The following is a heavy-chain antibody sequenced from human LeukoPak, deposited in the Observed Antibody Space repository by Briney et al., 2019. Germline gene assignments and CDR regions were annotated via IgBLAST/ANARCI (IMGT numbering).Heavy chain of an antibody. D-gene: IGHD6-6*01. V-gene: IGHV4-59*01. CDR3: ARHYDGSSLFDY. Sequence: SETLSLTCTVSGRSIRSYYWSWIRQPPGKGLEWIGYIYYSGSTNYNPSLKSRVTISVDTSKNQFSLKLSSVTAADTAVYYCARHYDGSSLFDYWGQGTLVTVSS. CDR1: GRSIRSYY. J-gene: IGHJ4*02. CDR2: IYYSGST.